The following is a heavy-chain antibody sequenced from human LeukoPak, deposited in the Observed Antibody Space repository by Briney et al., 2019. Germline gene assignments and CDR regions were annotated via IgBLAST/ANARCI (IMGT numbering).Heavy chain of an antibody. J-gene: IGHJ5*02. CDR1: GLTVSSYA. CDR2: INGRGGST. Sequence: PGGSLRLSCGASGLTVSSYAMSWVRQAPGQGLEWVSGINGRGGSTYYADSVKGRFTISRDNSRNTLYLQMNSLRAEDTAVYYCAKCVKGYDISHRYNWFDPWGQGTLVTVSS. D-gene: IGHD3-9*01. CDR3: AKCVKGYDISHRYNWFDP. V-gene: IGHV3-23*01.